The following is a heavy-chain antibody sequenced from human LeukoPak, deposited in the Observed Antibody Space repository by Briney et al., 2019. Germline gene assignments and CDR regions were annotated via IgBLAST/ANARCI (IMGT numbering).Heavy chain of an antibody. CDR2: IIPNLGTT. CDR1: XGXSNXHA. Sequence: GAXXXVSCXXSXGXSNXHAXXWVRQAPGQGLEWMGRIIPNLGTTNRAQNFQDRVTLTADKSTNTAYMELTSLTSDDTAVYYCATTNDGGGYQWGDFFDFWGQGTLVTVSS. V-gene: IGHV1-69*04. J-gene: IGHJ4*02. D-gene: IGHD3-22*01. CDR3: ATTNDGGGYQWGDFFDF.